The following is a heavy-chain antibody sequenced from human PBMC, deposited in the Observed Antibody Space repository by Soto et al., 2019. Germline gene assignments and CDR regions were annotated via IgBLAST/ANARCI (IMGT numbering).Heavy chain of an antibody. V-gene: IGHV3-23*01. CDR1: GFMFSTYA. J-gene: IGHJ4*02. CDR2: VSSNGGST. D-gene: IGHD1-20*01. CDR3: AKQRLITGQGTYYFDY. Sequence: EVQLLEFGGGLVQPGGSLRLSCVAPGFMFSTYAMSWVRQAPGKGLEWVSGVSSNGGSTYYADSVRGRFTISRDNSKNTLYLQMNSLRAEDTAVYYCAKQRLITGQGTYYFDYWGQGTLVTVSS.